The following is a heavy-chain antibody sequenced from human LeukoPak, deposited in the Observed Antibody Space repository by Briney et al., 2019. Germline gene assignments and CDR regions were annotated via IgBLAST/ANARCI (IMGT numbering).Heavy chain of an antibody. Sequence: ASVKVSCKASGYTFTSYAMHWVRQAPGQRLEWMGWINAGNGNTKYSQKFQGRVTMTRDTSTSTVYMELSSLRSEDTAVYYCARVLWSSSPYFDYWGQGTLVTVSS. J-gene: IGHJ4*02. CDR1: GYTFTSYA. CDR2: INAGNGNT. CDR3: ARVLWSSSPYFDY. V-gene: IGHV1-3*01. D-gene: IGHD6-6*01.